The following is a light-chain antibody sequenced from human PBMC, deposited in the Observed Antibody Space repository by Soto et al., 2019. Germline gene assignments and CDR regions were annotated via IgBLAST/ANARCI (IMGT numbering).Light chain of an antibody. CDR2: GAS. V-gene: IGKV3-15*01. J-gene: IGKJ4*01. CDR1: QDVSSN. Sequence: EMVVTQSPATLSVSPGERATLSCRASQDVSSNLAWYQQKPGQAPSLLIYGASTRATGTPARFSGSGSGTAFTLTISSLQYEDYAVYFCQQYIRWPLTFGGGTKVEI. CDR3: QQYIRWPLT.